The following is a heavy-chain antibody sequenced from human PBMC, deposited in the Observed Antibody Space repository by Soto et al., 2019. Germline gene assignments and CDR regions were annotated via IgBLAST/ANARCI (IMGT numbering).Heavy chain of an antibody. Sequence: SQTLSLTCAISGDSVSSYSAAWNWIRQSPSGGLEWLGRTYYRSRFFSDYAESVKSRIIINPDTSKNQFSLQLKSVTPEDTAVYYCVRARYSCSGWFDPWGQGTPVTVSS. D-gene: IGHD3-10*02. CDR1: GDSVSSYSAA. CDR3: VRARYSCSGWFDP. J-gene: IGHJ5*02. CDR2: TYYRSRFFS. V-gene: IGHV6-1*01.